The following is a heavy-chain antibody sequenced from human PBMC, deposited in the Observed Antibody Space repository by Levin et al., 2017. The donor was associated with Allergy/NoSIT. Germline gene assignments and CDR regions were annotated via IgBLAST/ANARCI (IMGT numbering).Heavy chain of an antibody. Sequence: TGGSLRLSCAASGFTFSSYALHWVRQAPGKGLEWVALISYNGNTKFYANSVKGRFSISRDHYKNTVYLEMGSLRTEDTAIYYCARDGPKRSSFYYYGMDVWGQGTTVTVSS. CDR3: ARDGPKRSSFYYYGMDV. CDR2: ISYNGNTK. CDR1: GFTFSSYA. V-gene: IGHV3-30*04. J-gene: IGHJ6*02.